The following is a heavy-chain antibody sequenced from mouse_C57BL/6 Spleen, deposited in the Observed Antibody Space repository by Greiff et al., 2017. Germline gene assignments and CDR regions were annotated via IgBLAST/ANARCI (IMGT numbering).Heavy chain of an antibody. V-gene: IGHV2-5*01. CDR1: GFSLTSYG. J-gene: IGHJ4*01. D-gene: IGHD2-4*01. CDR3: AHSGPYYDNEDAMDY. Sequence: QVQLQQSGPGLVQPSQSLSITCTVSGFSLTSYGVHWVRQSPGKGLEWLGVIWRGGSTDYNAAFMSRLSITKDNSKSQVFFKMNSLQADDTAIYYCAHSGPYYDNEDAMDYWGQGTSVTVSS. CDR2: IWRGGST.